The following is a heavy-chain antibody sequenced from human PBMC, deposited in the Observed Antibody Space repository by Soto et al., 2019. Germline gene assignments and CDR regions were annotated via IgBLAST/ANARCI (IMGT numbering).Heavy chain of an antibody. Sequence: ASVKVSCKASGYTFTSYGISWVRQAPGQGLEWMGWISAYNGNTNYAQKLQGRVTMTTDTSTSTAYMELRSLRSDDTAVYYCALRPPRDDWNFKNCFDPGGQEPLVPVSS. V-gene: IGHV1-18*01. J-gene: IGHJ5*02. D-gene: IGHD1-7*01. CDR3: ALRPPRDDWNFKNCFDP. CDR1: GYTFTSYG. CDR2: ISAYNGNT.